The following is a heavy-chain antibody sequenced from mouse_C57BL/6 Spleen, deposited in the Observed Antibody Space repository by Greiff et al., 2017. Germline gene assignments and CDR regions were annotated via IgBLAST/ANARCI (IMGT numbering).Heavy chain of an antibody. J-gene: IGHJ1*03. CDR2: IWRGGST. Sequence: QVQLQQSGPGLVQPSQSLSITCTVSGFSLTSYGVHWVRQSPGKGLEWLGVIWRGGSTDYNAAFMSRLSITKDNSKSQVFFKMNSLQADDTAIYYCAKKKDYDYDGDWYFDVWGTGTTVTVSS. V-gene: IGHV2-5*01. CDR1: GFSLTSYG. D-gene: IGHD2-4*01. CDR3: AKKKDYDYDGDWYFDV.